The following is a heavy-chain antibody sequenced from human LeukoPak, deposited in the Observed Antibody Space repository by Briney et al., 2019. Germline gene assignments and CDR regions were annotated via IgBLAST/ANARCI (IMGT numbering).Heavy chain of an antibody. CDR3: ARDLTTYGQRSFFDY. D-gene: IGHD1-26*01. J-gene: IGHJ4*02. V-gene: IGHV1-18*01. CDR1: GYTFSSYG. CDR2: IGAYNGDK. Sequence: ASVKVSCKASGYTFSSYGITWVRQAPGQGLEWMGWIGAYNGDKDYAQKFQGRITMTTDTSAPTAYLELRSLRSDDTALYYCARDLTTYGQRSFFDYWGQGTLVTVSS.